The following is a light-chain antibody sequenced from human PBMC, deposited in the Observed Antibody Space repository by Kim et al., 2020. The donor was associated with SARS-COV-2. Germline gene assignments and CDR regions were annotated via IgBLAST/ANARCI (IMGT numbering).Light chain of an antibody. V-gene: IGLV1-51*01. CDR2: DNN. Sequence: GQKVTSSCSGSSSNSGNNYVSWYQQLPGTAPKLLIYDNNKRPSGIPDRFSGSKSGTSATLGITGLQTGDEADYYCGTWDSSLSAGVFGGGTKVTVL. CDR3: GTWDSSLSAGV. CDR1: SSNSGNNY. J-gene: IGLJ3*02.